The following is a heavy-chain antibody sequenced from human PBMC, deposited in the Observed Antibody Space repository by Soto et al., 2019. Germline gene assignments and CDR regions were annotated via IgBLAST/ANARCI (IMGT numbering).Heavy chain of an antibody. D-gene: IGHD3-3*01. CDR2: IWYDGSNK. Sequence: GGSLRLSCAASGFTFSSYAMSWVRQAPGKGLEWVAVIWYDGSNKYYADSVKGRFTISRDNSKNTLYLQMNSLRAEDTAVYYCARDQGTYYDFWSGYYRPMDVWGKGTTVTVSS. CDR1: GFTFSSYA. V-gene: IGHV3-33*08. CDR3: ARDQGTYYDFWSGYYRPMDV. J-gene: IGHJ6*03.